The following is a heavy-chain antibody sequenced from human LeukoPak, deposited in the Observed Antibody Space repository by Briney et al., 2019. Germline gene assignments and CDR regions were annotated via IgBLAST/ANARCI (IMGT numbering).Heavy chain of an antibody. CDR3: ARNHQAHWGSYWYFDL. V-gene: IGHV4-39*01. CDR1: GGPISSSSYY. Sequence: SETLSLTCTVSGGPISSSSYYWGWIRQPPGKGLEWIGTFYYSGSTYYNPSLKSRVTISVDTSKNQFSLKLSSVTAADTAVYYCARNHQAHWGSYWYFDLWGRGTLVSVSS. J-gene: IGHJ2*01. CDR2: FYYSGST. D-gene: IGHD7-27*01.